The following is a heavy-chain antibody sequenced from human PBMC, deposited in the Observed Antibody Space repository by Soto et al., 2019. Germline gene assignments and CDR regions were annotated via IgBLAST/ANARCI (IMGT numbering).Heavy chain of an antibody. CDR2: ISGSGGRT. D-gene: IGHD2-2*01. V-gene: IGHV3-23*01. Sequence: GGSLRLSCAASGFTFSSYGMSWVRQAPGESLEWVSTISGSGGRTFYADSVKGRFTISRDNSKNTLYLQMNSLRAEDTAVYHCAIRGATCSSTSCSSSYYMDVWGKGTTVTVSS. CDR3: AIRGATCSSTSCSSSYYMDV. J-gene: IGHJ6*03. CDR1: GFTFSSYG.